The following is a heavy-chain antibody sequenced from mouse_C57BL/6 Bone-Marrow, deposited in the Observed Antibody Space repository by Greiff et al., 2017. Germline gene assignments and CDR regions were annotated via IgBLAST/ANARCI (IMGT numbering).Heavy chain of an antibody. CDR1: GFTFSSYA. J-gene: IGHJ3*01. CDR2: ISDGGSYT. Sequence: EVQGVESGGGLVKPGGSLTLSCAASGFTFSSYAMSWVRQTPEKRLEWVATISDGGSYTYYPDNVKGRFTISRDNAKNNLYLQMSHLKSEDTAMYYCARDRVITTVVATPAWFAYWGQGTLVTVSA. D-gene: IGHD1-1*01. V-gene: IGHV5-4*01. CDR3: ARDRVITTVVATPAWFAY.